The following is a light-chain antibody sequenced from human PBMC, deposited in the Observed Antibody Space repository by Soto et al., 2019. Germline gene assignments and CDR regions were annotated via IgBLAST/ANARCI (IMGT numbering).Light chain of an antibody. CDR3: QQYNNWPHT. CDR2: GAS. Sequence: EIVMTQSPATLSVSPGERATLSCRASQSVSSNLAWYQQKPGQAPRLLIYGASTRATGIPGRFSGSGSGTEFTLTISSLQSEDFAVYYCQQYNNWPHTFGQGPKLEIK. V-gene: IGKV3-15*01. CDR1: QSVSSN. J-gene: IGKJ2*01.